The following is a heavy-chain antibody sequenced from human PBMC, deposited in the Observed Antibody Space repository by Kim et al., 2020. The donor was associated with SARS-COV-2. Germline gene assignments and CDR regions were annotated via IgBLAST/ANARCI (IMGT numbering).Heavy chain of an antibody. D-gene: IGHD2-2*01. CDR2: V. J-gene: IGHJ3*02. V-gene: IGHV3-48*03. CDR3: ALIMPRENSFNI. Sequence: VYYAESIEGRFTISRDNTNNSQFLQMDSLRVEDTAVYYCALIMPRENSFNIWGQGTVVTVSS.